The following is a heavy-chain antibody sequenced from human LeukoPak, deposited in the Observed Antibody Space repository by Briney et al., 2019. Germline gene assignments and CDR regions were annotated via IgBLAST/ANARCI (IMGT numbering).Heavy chain of an antibody. D-gene: IGHD6-13*01. Sequence: GGSLRLSCAASGFTFSSYEMNWVRQAPGKGLEWVSYISSSGSTIYYADSVKGRFTISRDNAKNSLYLQMNSLRAEDTAVYYCARGAGSSWIRSPRYFDYWGQGTLDTVSS. V-gene: IGHV3-48*03. J-gene: IGHJ4*02. CDR3: ARGAGSSWIRSPRYFDY. CDR1: GFTFSSYE. CDR2: ISSSGSTI.